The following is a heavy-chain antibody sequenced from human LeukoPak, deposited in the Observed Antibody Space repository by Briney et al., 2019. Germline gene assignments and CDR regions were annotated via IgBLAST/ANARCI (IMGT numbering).Heavy chain of an antibody. CDR2: IYYSGST. D-gene: IGHD6-19*01. CDR3: ARDPGSSGYWYFDL. Sequence: SETLSLTCTVSGGSISSYYWSWIRQPPGKGLEWIGYIYYSGSTNYNPSLKSRVTISVDTSKNQFSLRLTSVTAVDTAVYYCARDPGSSGYWYFDLWGRGTLVTVFS. V-gene: IGHV4-59*01. CDR1: GGSISSYY. J-gene: IGHJ2*01.